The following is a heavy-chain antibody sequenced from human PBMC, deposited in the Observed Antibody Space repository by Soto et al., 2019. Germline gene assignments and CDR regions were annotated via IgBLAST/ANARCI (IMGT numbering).Heavy chain of an antibody. CDR3: AHRDSTGTTTYFDS. J-gene: IGHJ4*02. V-gene: IGHV2-5*02. CDR2: IYWDGES. Sequence: QITLKEAGPTLVKPTETLTLTCTLSGFSLTTTTMGVAWTRQPPGKALEWLAIIYWDGESRYNPLLRRRLTLTEDTSKNQVVLTMTNMDPKDTATYYCAHRDSTGTTTYFDSWGQGIPVTVAS. CDR1: GFSLTTTTMG. D-gene: IGHD1-1*01.